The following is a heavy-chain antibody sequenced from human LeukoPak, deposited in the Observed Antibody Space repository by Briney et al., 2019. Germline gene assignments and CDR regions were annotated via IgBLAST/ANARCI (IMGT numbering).Heavy chain of an antibody. CDR1: GYTFTSYD. J-gene: IGHJ6*02. Sequence: ASVKVSCKASGYTFTSYDINWVRQATGQGLEWMGWMNPNSGNTGYAQKFQGRVIMTRNTSISTAYMELSSLRSEDTAVYCCACYSGYDSYYYYGMDVWGQGTTVTVSS. CDR3: ACYSGYDSYYYYGMDV. CDR2: MNPNSGNT. D-gene: IGHD5-12*01. V-gene: IGHV1-8*01.